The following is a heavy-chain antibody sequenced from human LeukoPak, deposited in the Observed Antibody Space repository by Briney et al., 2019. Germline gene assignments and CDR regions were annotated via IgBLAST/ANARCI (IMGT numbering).Heavy chain of an antibody. Sequence: GASVKVSCKASGYTFTSYGISWVRQAPGQGLEWMGWISAYNGNTNYAQKLQGRVTMTTDTSTSTAYMGLRSLRSDDTAVYYCARPHLGYCSGGSCYGAWFDPWGQGTLVTVSS. CDR3: ARPHLGYCSGGSCYGAWFDP. CDR2: ISAYNGNT. CDR1: GYTFTSYG. V-gene: IGHV1-18*01. D-gene: IGHD2-15*01. J-gene: IGHJ5*02.